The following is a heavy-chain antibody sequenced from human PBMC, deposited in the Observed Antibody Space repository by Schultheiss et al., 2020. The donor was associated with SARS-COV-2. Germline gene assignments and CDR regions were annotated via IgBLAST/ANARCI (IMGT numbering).Heavy chain of an antibody. V-gene: IGHV1-2*02. Sequence: ASVKVSCKASGGTFSSYAISWVRQAPGQGLEWMGGINPNSGGTNYAQKFQGRVTMTRDTSISTAYMELSRLRSDDTAVYYCAKDPSGGQQLYNWFDPWGQGTLVTVSS. J-gene: IGHJ5*02. CDR1: GGTFSSYA. D-gene: IGHD6-13*01. CDR2: INPNSGGT. CDR3: AKDPSGGQQLYNWFDP.